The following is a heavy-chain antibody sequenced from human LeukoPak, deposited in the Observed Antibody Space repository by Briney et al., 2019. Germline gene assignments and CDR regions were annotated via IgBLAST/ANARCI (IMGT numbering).Heavy chain of an antibody. Sequence: PGGSLRPSCAASGFTFSSYSMNWVRQAPGKGPEWVSSISSSSSYIYYADSVKGRFTISRDNAKNSLYLQMNSLRAEDTAVYYCARDYYGSGSRTTSLFDYWGQGTLVTVSS. V-gene: IGHV3-21*01. J-gene: IGHJ4*02. CDR2: ISSSSSYI. CDR3: ARDYYGSGSRTTSLFDY. D-gene: IGHD3-10*01. CDR1: GFTFSSYS.